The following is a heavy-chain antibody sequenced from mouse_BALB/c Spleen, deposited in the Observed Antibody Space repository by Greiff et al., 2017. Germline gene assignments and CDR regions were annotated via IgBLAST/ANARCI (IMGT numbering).Heavy chain of an antibody. Sequence: DVQLQESGPGLVKPSQSLSLTCSVTGYSITSGYYWNWIRQFPGNKLEWMGYISYDGSNNYNPSLKNRISITRDTSKNQFFLKLNSVTTEDTATYYCARGPYDYVQYYFDYWGQGTTLTVSS. CDR2: ISYDGSN. V-gene: IGHV3-6*02. CDR1: GYSITSGYY. J-gene: IGHJ2*01. D-gene: IGHD2-4*01. CDR3: ARGPYDYVQYYFDY.